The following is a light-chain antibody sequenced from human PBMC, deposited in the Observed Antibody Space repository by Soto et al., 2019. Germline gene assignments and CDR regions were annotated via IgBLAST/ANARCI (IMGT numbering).Light chain of an antibody. V-gene: IGKV1-16*01. CDR2: AAS. CDR1: QGSRND. J-gene: IGKJ1*01. CDR3: QQYNRYSEA. Sequence: DIQMTQSPPSLSASVGDRVTLPCRASQGSRNDVGWVQQKPGKAPKLLIDAASSLQRGGPSRFSGSGAVTDFTLTSSSLQPDAFATYSCQQYNRYSEAFGQGTNVEI.